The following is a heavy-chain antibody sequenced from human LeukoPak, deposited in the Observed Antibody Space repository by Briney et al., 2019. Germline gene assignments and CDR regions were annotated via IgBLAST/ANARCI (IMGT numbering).Heavy chain of an antibody. V-gene: IGHV3-53*04. D-gene: IGHD1-26*01. J-gene: IGHJ5*02. CDR2: IYSGGTT. Sequence: GGSLRLSCAASGFTVSSNYMTWVRQAPGKGLEWVSIIYSGGTTYYADSVKGRFTISRHNSNNTLYLQMNSLRPEGTAVYYCARGLGATTGFWFDPWGQGTLVTVSS. CDR1: GFTVSSNY. CDR3: ARGLGATTGFWFDP.